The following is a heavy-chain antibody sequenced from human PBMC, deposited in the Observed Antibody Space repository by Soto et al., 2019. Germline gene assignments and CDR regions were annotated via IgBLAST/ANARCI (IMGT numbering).Heavy chain of an antibody. V-gene: IGHV4-34*01. CDR3: ARVVAAIGGWFDP. Sequence: SETLSLTCAFYGGSFSGYYWSWIRQPPGKGLEWIGEINHSGSTNYNPSLKSRVTISVDTSKNQFSLKLSSVAAADTAVYYCARVVAAIGGWFDPWGQGTLVTVSS. J-gene: IGHJ5*02. D-gene: IGHD2-15*01. CDR1: GGSFSGYY. CDR2: INHSGST.